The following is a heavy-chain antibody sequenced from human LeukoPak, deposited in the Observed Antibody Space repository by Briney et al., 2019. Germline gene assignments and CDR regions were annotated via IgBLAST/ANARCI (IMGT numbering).Heavy chain of an antibody. J-gene: IGHJ2*01. CDR1: GFTATTNY. D-gene: IGHD4-17*01. Sequence: GGSLRLSCAGSGFTATTNYMSWVRQAPGKGLDWVSSISSSSSSIYYADSMKGRFTISRDNVKNLLFLQMNSLRAEDTAIYYCARDRKGRTYGDPYWFFDLWGRGTLVSVSS. CDR3: ARDRKGRTYGDPYWFFDL. V-gene: IGHV3-21*06. CDR2: ISSSSSSI.